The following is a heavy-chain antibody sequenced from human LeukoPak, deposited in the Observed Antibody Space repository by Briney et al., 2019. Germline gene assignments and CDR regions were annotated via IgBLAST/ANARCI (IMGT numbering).Heavy chain of an antibody. CDR3: AKGQGYSYGFYFDY. V-gene: IGHV1-3*01. CDR1: GYTFTSYA. CDR2: INAGNGNT. Sequence: GASVKVSCKASGYTFTSYAMHWVRQAPGQRLEWMGWINAGNGNTKYSQKFQGRVTITRDTSASTAYMELSSLRSGDTAVYYCAKGQGYSYGFYFDYWGQGTLVTVSS. J-gene: IGHJ4*02. D-gene: IGHD5-18*01.